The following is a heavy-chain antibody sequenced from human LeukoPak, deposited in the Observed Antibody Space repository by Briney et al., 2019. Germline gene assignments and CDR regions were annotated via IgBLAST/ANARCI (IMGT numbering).Heavy chain of an antibody. CDR2: ISPNGDST. Sequence: ASVKVSCKASGFTFTNYFMHWLRQAPGQGLEWMGIISPNGDSTDYAQKFQGRLTMAGDTSTTTLYMELGGLRSEDTAIYYCARADDQDFDSWGQGTLVTVSS. D-gene: IGHD3-3*01. V-gene: IGHV1-46*01. CDR3: ARADDQDFDS. J-gene: IGHJ4*02. CDR1: GFTFTNYF.